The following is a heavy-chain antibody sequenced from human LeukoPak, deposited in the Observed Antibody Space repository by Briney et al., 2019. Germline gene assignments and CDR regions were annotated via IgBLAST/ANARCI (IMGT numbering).Heavy chain of an antibody. D-gene: IGHD6-19*01. J-gene: IGHJ3*02. Sequence: PAETLSLTCTVSGDSISDYSLSWIRQPPGKGLEWIGYIYYSGSANYIPSLKRRVTISADPSTNQFSRKLSSVTAADTAVYYCARVLARGMAVAGDAFDIWGQRTMVTVSS. V-gene: IGHV4-59*01. CDR2: IYYSGSA. CDR1: GDSISDYS. CDR3: ARVLARGMAVAGDAFDI.